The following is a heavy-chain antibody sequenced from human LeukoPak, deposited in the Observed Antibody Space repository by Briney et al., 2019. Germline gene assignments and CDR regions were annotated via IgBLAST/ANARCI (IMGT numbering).Heavy chain of an antibody. V-gene: IGHV3-64D*06. CDR3: VKGGYCSSISCYAAFDI. J-gene: IGHJ3*02. CDR2: ISSDGGST. D-gene: IGHD2-2*01. CDR1: GFTFSSYA. Sequence: GGSLRLSCSASGFTFSSYAMHWVRQAPGKGLEYVSAISSDGGSTYYADSVKGRFTISRDNSKNTLYLQMSSLRAEDTAMYYCVKGGYCSSISCYAAFDIRGQGTMVTVSS.